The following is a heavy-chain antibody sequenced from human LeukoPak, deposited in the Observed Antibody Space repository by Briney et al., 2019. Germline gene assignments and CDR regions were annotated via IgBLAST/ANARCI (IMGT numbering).Heavy chain of an antibody. CDR3: ARVGSGIGGYYFDY. CDR1: GGSISSYY. J-gene: IGHJ4*02. CDR2: INHSGST. Sequence: PSETLSLTCSVSGGSISSYYWSWMRQPPGKGREWIGEINHSGSTNYHPSLKSRVTISVDTSKNQFSLTLSSVTAADTAVYYCARVGSGIGGYYFDYWGQGTLVTVSS. D-gene: IGHD3-10*01. V-gene: IGHV4-34*01.